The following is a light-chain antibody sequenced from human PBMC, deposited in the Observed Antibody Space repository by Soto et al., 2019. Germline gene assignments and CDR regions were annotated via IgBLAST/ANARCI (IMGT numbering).Light chain of an antibody. CDR3: QQYDNFPRASN. V-gene: IGKV1-33*01. CDR1: QDISNY. J-gene: IGKJ5*01. Sequence: DIQMTQSPSSLSASVGDRVTIACQASQDISNYLHWYQQKPGKAPKLLIYDASNLETGVPSRFSGSGSGTDFTFTISSLQPEDSATYYCQQYDNFPRASNFGQGTRLEIK. CDR2: DAS.